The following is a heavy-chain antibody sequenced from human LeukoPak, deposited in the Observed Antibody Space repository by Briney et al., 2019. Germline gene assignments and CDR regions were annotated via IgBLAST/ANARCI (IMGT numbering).Heavy chain of an antibody. CDR2: IIPIFGTA. V-gene: IGHV1-69*01. CDR3: ARDRKLGYCSSTSCLGPVYFDY. Sequence: GSSVKVSCKASGGTFSSYAISWVRQAPGQGLEWMGGIIPIFGTANYAQKFQGRVTITADESTSTAYMELSSLRSEDKAVYYCARDRKLGYCSSTSCLGPVYFDYWGQGTLVTVSS. CDR1: GGTFSSYA. D-gene: IGHD2-2*01. J-gene: IGHJ4*02.